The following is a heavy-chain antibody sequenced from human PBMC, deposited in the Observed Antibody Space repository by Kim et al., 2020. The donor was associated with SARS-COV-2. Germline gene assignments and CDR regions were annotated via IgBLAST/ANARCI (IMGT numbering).Heavy chain of an antibody. D-gene: IGHD2-21*02. V-gene: IGHV1-69*13. CDR2: IIPIFGTA. Sequence: SVKVSCKASGGTFSSYAISWVRQAPGQGLEWMGGIIPIFGTANYAQKFQGRVTITADESTSTAYMELSSLRSEDTAVYYCAITMGYCGGDCYADAFDIWGQGTMVTVSS. CDR3: AITMGYCGGDCYADAFDI. CDR1: GGTFSSYA. J-gene: IGHJ3*02.